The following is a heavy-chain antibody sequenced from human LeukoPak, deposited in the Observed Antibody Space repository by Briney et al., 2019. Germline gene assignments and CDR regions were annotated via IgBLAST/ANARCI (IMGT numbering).Heavy chain of an antibody. D-gene: IGHD3-10*01. CDR3: AKDGTMVRGVIIPYYFDY. J-gene: IGHJ4*02. CDR1: GFTFSSYA. CDR2: ISGSGGST. Sequence: GGSLRLSCAASGFTFSSYAMSWVRQAPGKGLEGGSAISGSGGSTYYADSVKGRFTISRDNSKNTLYLQMNSLRAEDTAVYYCAKDGTMVRGVIIPYYFDYWGQGTLVTVSS. V-gene: IGHV3-23*01.